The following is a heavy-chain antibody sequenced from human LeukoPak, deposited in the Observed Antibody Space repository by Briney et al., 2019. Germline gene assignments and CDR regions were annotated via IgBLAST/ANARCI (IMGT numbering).Heavy chain of an antibody. CDR1: GYSFTSYW. Sequence: RGESLKISCKGSGYSFTSYWIGWVRQKPGKGLEWMGIIYPGDSDTRYSPSFQGQVTISVDKSISTAYLHWSSLKASDTAIYYCAKIDRQYCSRSSCYALDYWGQGTQVTVSS. V-gene: IGHV5-51*01. CDR2: IYPGDSDT. CDR3: AKIDRQYCSRSSCYALDY. D-gene: IGHD2-2*01. J-gene: IGHJ4*02.